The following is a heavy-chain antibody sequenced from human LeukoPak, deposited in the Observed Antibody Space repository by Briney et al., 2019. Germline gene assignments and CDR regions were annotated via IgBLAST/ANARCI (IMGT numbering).Heavy chain of an antibody. Sequence: GGSLRLSCAASGFTFSSYEMNWVRQAPGKGLEWVSYISSSGSTIYYADSVKGRFTISRDNSKNTLYLQMNSLRAEDTAVYYCATRTIDPLLWFGESSGYYWGQGTLVTVSS. V-gene: IGHV3-48*03. CDR3: ATRTIDPLLWFGESSGYY. CDR1: GFTFSSYE. J-gene: IGHJ4*02. D-gene: IGHD3-10*01. CDR2: ISSSGSTI.